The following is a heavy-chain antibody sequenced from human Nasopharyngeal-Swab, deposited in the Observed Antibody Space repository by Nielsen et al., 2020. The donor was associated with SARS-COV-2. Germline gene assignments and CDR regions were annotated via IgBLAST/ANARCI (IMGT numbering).Heavy chain of an antibody. D-gene: IGHD3-9*01. CDR1: GASISLDNW. J-gene: IGHJ3*02. CDR2: IHHGGRT. Sequence: SETLSLTCTVSGASISLDNWWTWVRQSPGKGLEWIGEIHHGGRTKSNPSLKSRVALSVDKSNNQFSLRLSSVAAADTAVYYCARDFPQILSGYISDALDIWGPGTMVTVSS. V-gene: IGHV4-4*02. CDR3: ARDFPQILSGYISDALDI.